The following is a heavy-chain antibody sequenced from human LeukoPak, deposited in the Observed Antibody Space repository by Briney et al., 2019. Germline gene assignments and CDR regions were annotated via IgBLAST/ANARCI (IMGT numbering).Heavy chain of an antibody. Sequence: GGSLRLSCAASGFTFSSFWMTWVRQAPGKGLERVANIKQDGSANFYVDSVKGRFTISRDNAKTSLYLEMNSLRAEDTAVYYCAKDRNAYSSGWYVYWGQGTLVTVSS. CDR1: GFTFSSFW. CDR3: AKDRNAYSSGWYVY. V-gene: IGHV3-7*03. J-gene: IGHJ4*02. CDR2: IKQDGSAN. D-gene: IGHD6-19*01.